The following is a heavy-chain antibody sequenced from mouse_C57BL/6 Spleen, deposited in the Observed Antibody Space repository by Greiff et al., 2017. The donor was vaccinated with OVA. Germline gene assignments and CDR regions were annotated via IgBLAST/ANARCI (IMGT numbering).Heavy chain of an antibody. CDR1: GYTFTDYY. D-gene: IGHD1-1*01. J-gene: IGHJ1*03. V-gene: IGHV1-26*01. CDR2: INPNNGGT. CDR3: ARLGTVVAKGYFEV. Sequence: EVQLQQSGPELVKPGASVKISCKASGYTFTDYYMNWVKQSHGKSLEWIGDINPNNGGTSYNQKFKGKATLTVDKSSSTAYMELRSLTSEDSAVYYCARLGTVVAKGYFEVWGTGTTVTVSS.